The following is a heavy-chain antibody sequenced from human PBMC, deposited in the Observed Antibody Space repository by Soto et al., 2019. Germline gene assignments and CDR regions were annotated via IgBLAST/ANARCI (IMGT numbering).Heavy chain of an antibody. J-gene: IGHJ6*02. CDR1: GGSISSYY. V-gene: IGHV4-59*01. Sequence: SSETLSLTCTVSGGSISSYYWGWIRQPPGKGLEWIGYIYYSGSTNYNPSLKSRVTISVDTSKNQFSLKLSSVTAADTAVYYCARDLGYYGSGSYYKNYYGMDVWGQGTTVTVSS. CDR2: IYYSGST. D-gene: IGHD3-10*01. CDR3: ARDLGYYGSGSYYKNYYGMDV.